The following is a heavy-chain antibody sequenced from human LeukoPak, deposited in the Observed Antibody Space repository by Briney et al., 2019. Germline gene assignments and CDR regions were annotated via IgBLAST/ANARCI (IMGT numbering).Heavy chain of an antibody. CDR2: INPNTGVT. Sequence: ASVKVSCKATGYTFTGYYMHWVRQAPGQGLEWMGWINPNTGVTNYAQKFQGRVTLTRDTSIITAYMELTRLRSDDTAMYYCARDRTTVTTGYYGMDVWGQGTTLTVSS. V-gene: IGHV1-2*02. J-gene: IGHJ6*02. D-gene: IGHD4-17*01. CDR3: ARDRTTVTTGYYGMDV. CDR1: GYTFTGYY.